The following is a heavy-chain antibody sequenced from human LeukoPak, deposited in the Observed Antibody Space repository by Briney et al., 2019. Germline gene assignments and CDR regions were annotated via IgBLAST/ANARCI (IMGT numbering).Heavy chain of an antibody. CDR3: ARDDYGDELDY. Sequence: PGGSLRLSCEVSGYALRSDWMVWVRQAPGKGLEWVATGKEDGTATDYVDSVRGRFTISTDNARNSLYLQMNSLRAEDTAVYYCARDDYGDELDYWGQGTLVTVSS. J-gene: IGHJ4*02. V-gene: IGHV3-7*01. CDR1: GYALRSDW. D-gene: IGHD4-17*01. CDR2: GKEDGTAT.